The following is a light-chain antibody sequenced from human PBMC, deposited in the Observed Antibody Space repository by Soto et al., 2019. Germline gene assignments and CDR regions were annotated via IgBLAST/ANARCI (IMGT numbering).Light chain of an antibody. Sequence: ESVLTQSPATLSLSPGERATLPCRASQCVSNHLGWDHHKQGQAPRLLIYDASNRSTAIPARFSGSGSGTDFTLTISSLEPEDLSVYYCQMSGTFGQGTRLEI. V-gene: IGKV3-11*01. CDR3: QMSGT. CDR2: DAS. J-gene: IGKJ5*01. CDR1: QCVSNH.